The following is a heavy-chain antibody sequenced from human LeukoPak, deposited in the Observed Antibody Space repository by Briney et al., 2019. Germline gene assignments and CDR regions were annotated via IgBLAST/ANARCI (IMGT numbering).Heavy chain of an antibody. V-gene: IGHV1-2*02. CDR1: GYTFTGYY. CDR2: INPNSGGP. D-gene: IGHD2-15*01. Sequence: ASVKVSCKASGYTFTGYYIHWVRQAPGQGLEWMGWINPNSGGPIYAQKFQGRVTMTRDTSISTAYMELSRLRSDDTAVYYCARDSCSGGSCYFHYWGQGTLVTVSS. J-gene: IGHJ4*02. CDR3: ARDSCSGGSCYFHY.